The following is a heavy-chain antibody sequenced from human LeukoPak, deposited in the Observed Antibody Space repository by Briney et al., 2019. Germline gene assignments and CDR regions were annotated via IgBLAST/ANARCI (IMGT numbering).Heavy chain of an antibody. Sequence: TSETLSLTCAVFGGSFSGYYWSWIRQSPEKGLEWIGEMSHTGATNYNPSLKSRVTVSVDTSKKQFSLNLRSVTAADTAVYYCARGLHYNILTGGMDVWGQGTTVIVSS. CDR2: MSHTGAT. CDR3: ARGLHYNILTGGMDV. V-gene: IGHV4-34*01. J-gene: IGHJ6*02. CDR1: GGSFSGYY. D-gene: IGHD3-9*01.